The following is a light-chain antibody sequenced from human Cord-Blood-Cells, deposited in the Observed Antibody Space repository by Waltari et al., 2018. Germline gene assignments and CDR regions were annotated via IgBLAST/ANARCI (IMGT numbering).Light chain of an antibody. CDR1: QSISSY. CDR3: QQSYSTPDT. V-gene: IGKV1-39*01. CDR2: ASS. J-gene: IGKJ2*01. Sequence: DIKMTQSPSSLSASVGDRVTIPCRASQSISSYLNWYQQKPGKAPKLLIYASSSLQSGVPSRFSGSGSGTDFTLTISSLQPEDFATYYCQQSYSTPDTFGQGTKLEIK.